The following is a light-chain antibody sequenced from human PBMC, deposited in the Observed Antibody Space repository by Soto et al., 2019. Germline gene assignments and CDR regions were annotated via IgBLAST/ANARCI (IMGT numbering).Light chain of an antibody. CDR1: SSNIGAGYD. CDR2: GNS. V-gene: IGLV1-40*01. Sequence: QLVLTQPPSVSGAPGQRVTISCTGSSSNIGAGYDVHWYQQLPGTAPKLLIYGNSNRPSGVPDRFSGSKSGTSASLAITGLQAEDEAEYYCQSYDSSLSGSRVFGSGTKLTVL. CDR3: QSYDSSLSGSRV. J-gene: IGLJ1*01.